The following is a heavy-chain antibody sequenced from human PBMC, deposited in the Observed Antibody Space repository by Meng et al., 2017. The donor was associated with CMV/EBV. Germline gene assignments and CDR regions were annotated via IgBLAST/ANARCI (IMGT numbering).Heavy chain of an antibody. Sequence: LRLSCTVSGGSISSGGYYWSWIRQHPGKGLEWIGYIYYSGSTYCNPSLKSRVTISVDTSKNQFSLKLSSVTAADTAVYYCARRTSRRAFDIWGQGTMVTVSS. J-gene: IGHJ3*02. D-gene: IGHD2-2*01. CDR3: ARRTSRRAFDI. V-gene: IGHV4-31*03. CDR1: GGSISSGGYY. CDR2: IYYSGST.